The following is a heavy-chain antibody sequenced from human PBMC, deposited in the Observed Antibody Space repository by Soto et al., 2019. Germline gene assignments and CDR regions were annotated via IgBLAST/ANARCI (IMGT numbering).Heavy chain of an antibody. D-gene: IGHD3-22*01. CDR1: GGTFSSYA. CDR3: ASQYDSSSYYYYYGMDV. Sequence: GASVKVSCKASGGTFSSYAISWVRQAPGQGLEWMGGIIPIFGTADYAQKFQGRVTITADESTSTAYMELSSLRSEDTAVYYCASQYDSSSYYYYYGMDVWGQGTTVTVSS. V-gene: IGHV1-69*13. CDR2: IIPIFGTA. J-gene: IGHJ6*02.